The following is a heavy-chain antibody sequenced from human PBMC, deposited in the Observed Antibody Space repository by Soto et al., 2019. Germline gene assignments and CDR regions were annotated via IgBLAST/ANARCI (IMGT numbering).Heavy chain of an antibody. Sequence: GGSLRLSCEASGFPFNTYAMAWFRPVPGMGLEWVSTTSIGGNTDLAESVRGRFTVSRDNSKNTLYLQMTNLRVEDAAIYFCARNLRPGLIVPTKSGFDHWGLGTLVTVSS. CDR2: TSIGGNT. CDR1: GFPFNTYA. CDR3: ARNLRPGLIVPTKSGFDH. J-gene: IGHJ5*02. D-gene: IGHD2-21*01. V-gene: IGHV3-23*01.